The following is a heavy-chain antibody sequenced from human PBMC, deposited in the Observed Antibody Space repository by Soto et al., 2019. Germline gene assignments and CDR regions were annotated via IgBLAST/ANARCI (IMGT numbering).Heavy chain of an antibody. J-gene: IGHJ6*02. D-gene: IGHD6-19*01. V-gene: IGHV1-46*01. Sequence: QVQLVQSGAEVKKPGASVKVSCKASGYTFTSYYMHWVRQAPGQGLEWMGIINPSGGSTSYAQKFQGRVTMTRDTSTRTVYMELSSLRSEDTAVYYCARDRRVGSSGWYFGMDVWGQGATVTVSS. CDR1: GYTFTSYY. CDR2: INPSGGST. CDR3: ARDRRVGSSGWYFGMDV.